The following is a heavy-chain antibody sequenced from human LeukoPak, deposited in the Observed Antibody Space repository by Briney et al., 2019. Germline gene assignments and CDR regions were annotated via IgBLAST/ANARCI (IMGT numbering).Heavy chain of an antibody. V-gene: IGHV4-59*01. CDR2: ISYIGST. J-gene: IGHJ3*02. D-gene: IGHD4-17*01. CDR1: GGSLSSYY. CDR3: ARDLVTVTKGFDI. Sequence: LSETLSLTCTVSGGSLSSYYWSWIRQPPGKGLEWIGYISYIGSTNYNPSLKSRVTISIDTSKNQFSLKLSSVTAADTAVYYCARDLVTVTKGFDIWGQGTMVSVSS.